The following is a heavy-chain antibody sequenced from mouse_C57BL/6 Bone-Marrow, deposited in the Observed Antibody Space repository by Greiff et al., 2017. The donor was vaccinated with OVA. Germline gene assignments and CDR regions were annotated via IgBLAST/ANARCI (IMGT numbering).Heavy chain of an antibody. CDR3: ASDIYYSNFYFDY. CDR2: IYPGSGST. CDR1: GYTFTSYW. Sequence: QVHVKQPGAELVKPGASVKMSCKASGYTFTSYWITWVKQRPGQGLEWIGDIYPGSGSTNYNEKFKSKATLTVDTSSSTAYMQLSSLTSEDSAVYYCASDIYYSNFYFDYWGQGTTLTVSS. D-gene: IGHD2-5*01. V-gene: IGHV1-55*01. J-gene: IGHJ2*01.